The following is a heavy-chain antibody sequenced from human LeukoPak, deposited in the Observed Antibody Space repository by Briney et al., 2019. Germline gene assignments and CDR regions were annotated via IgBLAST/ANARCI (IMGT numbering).Heavy chain of an antibody. J-gene: IGHJ4*02. V-gene: IGHV1-18*01. CDR1: GYTFTSYG. Sequence: ASVKVSCKASGYTFTSYGISWVRQAPGQGLEWMGWISAYNGNTNYAQKLQGRVTMTTDTSTSTAYMELRSLRSDDTAVYYCARDTTYPYYYDSSGYESLLPFDYWGQGTLVTVSS. CDR2: ISAYNGNT. D-gene: IGHD3-22*01. CDR3: ARDTTYPYYYDSSGYESLLPFDY.